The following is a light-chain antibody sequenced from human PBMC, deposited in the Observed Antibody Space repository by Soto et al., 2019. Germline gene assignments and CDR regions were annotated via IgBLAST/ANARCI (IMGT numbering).Light chain of an antibody. CDR3: CSYAGDYMFV. Sequence: QSALTQPASVSGSPGQSITISXXXXXXXLGSYNLVSWFQQHPVKVPKVMIYEGTKRPSGVSDRFSGSKSDNTASLTISGLQAEDEGDYYCCSYAGDYMFVFGTGTKLTVL. CDR2: EGT. CDR1: XXXLGSYNL. V-gene: IGLV2-23*01. J-gene: IGLJ1*01.